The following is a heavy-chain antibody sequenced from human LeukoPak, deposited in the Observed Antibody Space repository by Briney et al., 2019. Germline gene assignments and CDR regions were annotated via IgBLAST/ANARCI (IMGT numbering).Heavy chain of an antibody. Sequence: SETLSLTCTVSGGSISSHYWSWIRQPPGKGLEWIGYIYYSGSTNYNPSLKSRVTISVDTSKNQFSLKLSSVTAADTAVYYCARGYSSSWTKDYFDYWGQGTLVTVSS. D-gene: IGHD6-13*01. CDR3: ARGYSSSWTKDYFDY. CDR1: GGSISSHY. J-gene: IGHJ4*02. CDR2: IYYSGST. V-gene: IGHV4-59*11.